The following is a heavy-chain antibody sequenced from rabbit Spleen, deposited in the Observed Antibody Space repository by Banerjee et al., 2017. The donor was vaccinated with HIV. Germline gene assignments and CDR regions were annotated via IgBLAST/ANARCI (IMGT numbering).Heavy chain of an antibody. Sequence: QSLEESGGDLVKPGASPTLTCTASGFSFSSDYYMCWVRQAPGKGLECGACIYPGSSGSTYYANWAKGRLTISKASSTTVTLQMTSLTVADTATYFCARNYVNAFDPWGQGTLVTVS. CDR3: ARNYVNAFDP. D-gene: IGHD1-1*01. J-gene: IGHJ2*01. CDR2: IYPGSSGST. CDR1: GFSFSSDYY. V-gene: IGHV1S40*01.